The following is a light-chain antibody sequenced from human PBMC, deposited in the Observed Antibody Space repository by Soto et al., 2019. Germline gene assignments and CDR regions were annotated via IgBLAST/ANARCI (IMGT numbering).Light chain of an antibody. J-gene: IGLJ2*01. CDR2: EVS. CDR3: SSFRSTITL. Sequence: QSALTQPASVSGSPGQSITISCTGTSSDIGGYNYVSWYQQHPGKAPKLMIYEVSNRPSGVSNRFSGSKSGNTASLTISGLQAEDEADYYCSSFRSTITLFGGGTKLTVL. CDR1: SSDIGGYNY. V-gene: IGLV2-14*01.